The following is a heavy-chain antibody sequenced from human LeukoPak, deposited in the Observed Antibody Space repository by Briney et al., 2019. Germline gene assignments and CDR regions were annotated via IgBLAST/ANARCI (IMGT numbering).Heavy chain of an antibody. CDR2: ISSSGSTI. V-gene: IGHV3-11*04. Sequence: GGALRRSCAASGFTFSDYYMSWIPQAPGKGLEWVSHISSSGSTIYYADSVKGRFTISRDNAKSSLYLQMKSLRADDTAAYYCAREFFSVLPHYLACGSQGTLVTVHS. CDR1: GFTFSDYY. J-gene: IGHJ4*02. D-gene: IGHD4/OR15-4a*01. CDR3: AREFFSVLPHYLAC.